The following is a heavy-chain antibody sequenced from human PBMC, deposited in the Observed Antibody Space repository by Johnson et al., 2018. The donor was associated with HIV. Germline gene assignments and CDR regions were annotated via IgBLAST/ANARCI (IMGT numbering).Heavy chain of an antibody. J-gene: IGHJ3*02. CDR3: ARDDMRDTVAFDI. CDR1: GFTFSSYA. CDR2: ISYDGSNK. D-gene: IGHD5-24*01. Sequence: VQLVESGGGVVQPGRSLRLSCAASGFTFSSYAMHWVRQAPGKGLEWVAVISYDGSNKYYADSVKGRFTISRDNSKNTLYLQMNSLRAEDTAVYYCARDDMRDTVAFDIWGQGTMVTVSS. V-gene: IGHV3-30-3*01.